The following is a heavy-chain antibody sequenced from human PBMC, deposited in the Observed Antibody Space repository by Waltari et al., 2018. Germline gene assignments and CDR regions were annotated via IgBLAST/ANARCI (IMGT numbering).Heavy chain of an antibody. Sequence: QVQLVQSGAEVKKPGSSGKVSCKASGGTFSSYAISWVRQAPGQGLEWMGRIIPIFGTANYAQKFQGRVTITADKSTSTAYMELSSLRSEDTAVYYCATDYDILTGYYKEEDWFDPWGQGTLVTVSS. V-gene: IGHV1-69*08. J-gene: IGHJ5*02. CDR1: GGTFSSYA. CDR2: IIPIFGTA. D-gene: IGHD3-9*01. CDR3: ATDYDILTGYYKEEDWFDP.